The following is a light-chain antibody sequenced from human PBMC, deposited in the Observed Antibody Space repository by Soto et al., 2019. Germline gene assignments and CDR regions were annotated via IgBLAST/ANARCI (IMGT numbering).Light chain of an antibody. CDR1: QSISRW. CDR2: DAT. J-gene: IGKJ1*01. CDR3: QQYNGYLT. Sequence: DIQMTQSPSTVSAWVVGVVTITCRASQSISRWLAWYQQKPGKAPKVLIWDATTLHRGVPSRFSGSGSGTEFTLTISSLQTDDFATYYCQQYNGYLTFGQGTKVDIK. V-gene: IGKV1-5*01.